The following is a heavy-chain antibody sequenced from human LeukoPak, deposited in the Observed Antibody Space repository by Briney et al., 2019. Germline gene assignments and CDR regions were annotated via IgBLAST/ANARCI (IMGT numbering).Heavy chain of an antibody. CDR1: GFTFSSYA. J-gene: IGHJ4*02. D-gene: IGHD3-22*01. CDR2: ISGSGGST. CDR3: AKRAPSTTYYYDSSGDKGPLDC. Sequence: GGSLRLSCAASGFTFSSYAMSWVRQAPGKGLEWVSAISGSGGSTYYADSVKGRFTISRDNSKNTLYLQMNSLRAEDTAVYYCAKRAPSTTYYYDSSGDKGPLDCWGQGTLVTVSS. V-gene: IGHV3-23*01.